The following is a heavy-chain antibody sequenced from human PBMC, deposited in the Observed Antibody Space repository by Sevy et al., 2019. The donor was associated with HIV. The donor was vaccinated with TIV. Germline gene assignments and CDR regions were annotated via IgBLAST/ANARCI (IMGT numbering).Heavy chain of an antibody. CDR3: ATDQVGYYFDY. V-gene: IGHV3-23*01. Sequence: GGSLRLSCAASGFTFSSYAMSWVRQAPGKGLEWVSGLSGSGGSTHYADSVKGRFTISRDNSKNTLYLQMNSLRAEDTAVYHCATDQVGYYFDYWGQGTLVTVSS. D-gene: IGHD1-26*01. J-gene: IGHJ4*02. CDR1: GFTFSSYA. CDR2: LSGSGGST.